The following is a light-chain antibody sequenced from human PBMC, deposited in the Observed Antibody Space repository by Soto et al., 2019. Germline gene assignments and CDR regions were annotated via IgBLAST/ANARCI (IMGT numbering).Light chain of an antibody. CDR3: TSYTNSGTLVV. CDR2: DVS. J-gene: IGLJ2*01. Sequence: QSVLTQPASVSGSPGQSITISCTGTSSDVGGYNYVSWYQQHPGKAPKLMIYDVSNRPSGVSNRFSGSKSANTASLTISGLQAEDEADYYYTSYTNSGTLVVFGGGTKVTVL. CDR1: SSDVGGYNY. V-gene: IGLV2-14*01.